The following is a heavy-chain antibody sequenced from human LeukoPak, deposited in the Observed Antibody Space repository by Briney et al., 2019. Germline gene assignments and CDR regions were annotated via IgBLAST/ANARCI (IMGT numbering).Heavy chain of an antibody. CDR1: GGTFSSYA. CDR2: IIPILGIA. J-gene: IGHJ3*02. Sequence: SVKVSCKASGGTFSSYAISWVRQAPGQGLEWMGRIIPILGIANYAQKFQGRVTITADKSTSTAYMELSSLRSEDTAVYYCARDREEVKGDAFDIWGQGTMVTVSS. CDR3: ARDREEVKGDAFDI. D-gene: IGHD2-21*01. V-gene: IGHV1-69*04.